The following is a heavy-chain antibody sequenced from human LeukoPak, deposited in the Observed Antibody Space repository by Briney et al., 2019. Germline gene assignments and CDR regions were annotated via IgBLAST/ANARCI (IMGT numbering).Heavy chain of an antibody. CDR1: GGSIRSSNW. J-gene: IGHJ4*02. V-gene: IGHV4-4*02. D-gene: IGHD1-26*01. CDR3: ARHSGSSAGFDY. Sequence: SGTLSLTCAVSGGSIRSSNWWSWVRQPPGKGLERIGEIYHSGSTNYNPSLKSRVTISVDKSKNQFSLKLSSVTAADTAVYYCARHSGSSAGFDYWGQGTLVTVSS. CDR2: IYHSGST.